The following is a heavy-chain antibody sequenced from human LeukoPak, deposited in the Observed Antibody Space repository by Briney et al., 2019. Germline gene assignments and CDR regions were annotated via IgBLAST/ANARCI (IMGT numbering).Heavy chain of an antibody. D-gene: IGHD3-10*01. Sequence: GGSLRLSCAASGFTFSSYGIHWVRQAPGKGLEWVAVIWYDGSNKYYADSVKGRFTISRDNSKNTLYLQMNRLRAEDTAVYYCARGRNYGSGSYYNAYYYYYFGMDVWGQGTTVTVSS. J-gene: IGHJ6*02. CDR3: ARGRNYGSGSYYNAYYYYYFGMDV. V-gene: IGHV3-33*01. CDR2: IWYDGSNK. CDR1: GFTFSSYG.